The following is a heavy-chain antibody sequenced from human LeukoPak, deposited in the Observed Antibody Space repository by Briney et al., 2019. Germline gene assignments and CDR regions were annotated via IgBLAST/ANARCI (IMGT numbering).Heavy chain of an antibody. D-gene: IGHD1-26*01. J-gene: IGHJ5*02. CDR1: GYTFTTYG. Sequence: ASVRVSSKASGYTFTTYGISWVRQAPGQGGEWMGWISAYNGNTHYAQKLQGRVTMTTDTSTSTAYMELRSLRSDDTAVYYCARSPIVGATDWFDPWGQGTLVTVSS. CDR3: ARSPIVGATDWFDP. CDR2: ISAYNGNT. V-gene: IGHV1-18*01.